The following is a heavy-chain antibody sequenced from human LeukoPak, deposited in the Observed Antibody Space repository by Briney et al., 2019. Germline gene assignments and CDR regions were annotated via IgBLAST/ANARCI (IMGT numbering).Heavy chain of an antibody. CDR1: GFTFRRNA. V-gene: IGHV3-30*02. CDR2: IRYDGNEK. D-gene: IGHD2-15*01. CDR3: AQERDRRGYFDY. J-gene: IGHJ4*02. Sequence: GGSLRLSCAASGFTFRRNAMHWVRQAPGKGREGVTFIRYDGNEKYYADSVKGRFTVSRDNSKNTLYLQMNSLRVEDTAVYYCAQERDRRGYFDYWGQGTLVTVSS.